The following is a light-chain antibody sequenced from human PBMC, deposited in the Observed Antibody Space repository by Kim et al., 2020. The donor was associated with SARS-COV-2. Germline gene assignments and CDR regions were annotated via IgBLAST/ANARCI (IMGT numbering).Light chain of an antibody. J-gene: IGKJ2*03. CDR1: QSIRSY. CDR3: QQTFSLPYS. V-gene: IGKV1-39*01. Sequence: SAFVGVRVTITCRASQSIRSYLNRYHLQPGKAPKALIFAATNLHRGVPSRFSASGSGTDFTLTISSLQPDDCGTYYCQQTFSLPYSFGQGTKLEI. CDR2: AAT.